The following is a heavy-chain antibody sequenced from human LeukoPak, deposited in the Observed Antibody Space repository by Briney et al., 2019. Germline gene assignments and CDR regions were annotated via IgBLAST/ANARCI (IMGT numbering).Heavy chain of an antibody. CDR3: ARHRGKVDFWSGPTLWFDP. CDR2: IYYSGST. Sequence: SETLSLTCTVSGGSISSYYWSWIRQPPGKGLEWIGYIYYSGSTNYNPSLESRVTISVDTSKNQFSLKLSSVTAADTAVYYCARHRGKVDFWSGPTLWFDPWGQGTLVTVSS. V-gene: IGHV4-59*08. J-gene: IGHJ5*02. D-gene: IGHD3-3*01. CDR1: GGSISSYY.